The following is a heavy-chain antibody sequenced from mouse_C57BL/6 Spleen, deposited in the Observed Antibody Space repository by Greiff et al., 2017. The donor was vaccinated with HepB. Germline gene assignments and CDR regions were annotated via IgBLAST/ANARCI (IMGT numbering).Heavy chain of an antibody. V-gene: IGHV1-64*01. CDR2: IHPNSGST. Sequence: QVQLKESGAELVKPGASVKLSCKASGYTFTSYWMHWVKQRPGQGLEWIGMIHPNSGSTNYNEKFKSKATLTVDKSSSTAYMQLSSLTSEDSAVYYCARGNWDEGYWGQGTTLTVSS. CDR3: ARGNWDEGY. J-gene: IGHJ2*01. D-gene: IGHD4-1*01. CDR1: GYTFTSYW.